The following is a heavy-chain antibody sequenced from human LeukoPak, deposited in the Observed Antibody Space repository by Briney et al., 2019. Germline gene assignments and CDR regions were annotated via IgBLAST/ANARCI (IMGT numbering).Heavy chain of an antibody. CDR1: GYTFTGYY. Sequence: ASVKVSCKASGYTFTGYYMHWVRQAPGQGLEWMGWINPNSGGTNYAQKFQGRVTMTRDTSISTAYMELSRLRSDDTAVYYCARGYCSRTNCYFFGYWGQGTLVTVSS. J-gene: IGHJ4*02. CDR3: ARGYCSRTNCYFFGY. CDR2: INPNSGGT. D-gene: IGHD2-2*01. V-gene: IGHV1-2*02.